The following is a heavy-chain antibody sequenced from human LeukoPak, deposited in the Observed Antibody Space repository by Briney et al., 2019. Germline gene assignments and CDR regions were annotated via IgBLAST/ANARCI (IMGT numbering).Heavy chain of an antibody. CDR3: AREDIVANGGMDV. V-gene: IGHV3-11*01. J-gene: IGHJ6*02. CDR2: ISSSGSTI. D-gene: IGHD5-12*01. Sequence: PGGSLRLSCAASGFTVSSNYMSWVRQAPGKGLEWVSYISSSGSTIYYADSVKGRFTISRDNAKNSLYLQMNSLRAEDTAVYYCAREDIVANGGMDVWGQGTTVTVSS. CDR1: GFTVSSNY.